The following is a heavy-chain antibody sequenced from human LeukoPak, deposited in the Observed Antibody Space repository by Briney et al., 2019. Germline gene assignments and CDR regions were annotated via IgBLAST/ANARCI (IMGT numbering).Heavy chain of an antibody. V-gene: IGHV1-2*02. D-gene: IGHD6-13*01. CDR2: INPNSGGT. CDR3: ARDRSRIAAAGTKGNWFDP. CDR1: GYTFTGYY. J-gene: IGHJ5*02. Sequence: GASVTVSCKASGYTFTGYYMHWVRQAPGQGLEWMGWINPNSGGTNYAQKFQGRVTMTRDTSISTAYMELSRLRSDDTAVYYCARDRSRIAAAGTKGNWFDPWGQGTLVTVSS.